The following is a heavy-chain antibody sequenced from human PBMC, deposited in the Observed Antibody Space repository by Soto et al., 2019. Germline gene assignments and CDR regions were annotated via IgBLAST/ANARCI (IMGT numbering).Heavy chain of an antibody. CDR3: AKLVGPPEYYCGLDV. V-gene: IGHV3-23*01. J-gene: IGHJ6*02. CDR2: ISVSGGST. D-gene: IGHD2-15*01. CDR1: GFAFSTYA. Sequence: PGWSRRLSCAASGFAFSTYAMTWVRRAPGKGLEWVSTISVSGGSTYYADSVKGRFTISRDNSKNTFYLQVSSLRGDDTAIYFCAKLVGPPEYYCGLDVWGQGTTVTVSS.